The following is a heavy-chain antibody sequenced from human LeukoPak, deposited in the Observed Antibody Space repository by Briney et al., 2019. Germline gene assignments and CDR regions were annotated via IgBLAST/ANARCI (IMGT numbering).Heavy chain of an antibody. Sequence: GESLKISCKGSGYSFTSYWIGWVRQMPGKGLEWMGIIYPGDSDTRYSPSFQGHVTISADKSISTAYLQWSSLKASDTAMYYCARGEMRYCSGGYCYDYCGQGTLVTVSS. CDR2: IYPGDSDT. CDR3: ARGEMRYCSGGYCYDY. V-gene: IGHV5-51*01. J-gene: IGHJ4*02. D-gene: IGHD2-15*01. CDR1: GYSFTSYW.